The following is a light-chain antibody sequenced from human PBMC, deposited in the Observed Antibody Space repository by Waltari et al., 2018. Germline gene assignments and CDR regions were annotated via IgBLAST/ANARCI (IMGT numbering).Light chain of an antibody. CDR2: MNK. V-gene: IGLV1-47*01. CDR3: AAWDDRLSVV. Sequence: QSVLTQPPSASGTPVQRVTISCSGSSSNIGRNYVYWYQQLPGTAPKLLIYMNKKRPSGVPDRCSGSKSGTSASLAISGLRSEDEADYYCAAWDDRLSVVFGGGTKLTVL. CDR1: SSNIGRNY. J-gene: IGLJ3*02.